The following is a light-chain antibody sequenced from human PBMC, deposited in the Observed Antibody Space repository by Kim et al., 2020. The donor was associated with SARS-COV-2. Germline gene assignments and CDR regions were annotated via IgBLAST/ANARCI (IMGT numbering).Light chain of an antibody. CDR2: GEN. CDR1: SLRNYY. CDR3: NSRDTSGYRLL. V-gene: IGLV3-19*01. Sequence: SSELTQDAAVSVALGQTVRITCQGDSLRNYYAAWYHQKPGQAPVLVIHGENDRPSGIPDRVSGSNSGDTASLTITGAQAEDEGDYYCNSRDTSGYRLLFGGGTKLTVL. J-gene: IGLJ2*01.